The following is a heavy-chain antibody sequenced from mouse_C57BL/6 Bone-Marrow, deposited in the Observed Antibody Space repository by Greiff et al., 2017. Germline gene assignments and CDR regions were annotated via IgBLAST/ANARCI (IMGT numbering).Heavy chain of an antibody. V-gene: IGHV1-55*01. CDR3: VLYYYGSSPYYFDY. CDR2: IYPGSGST. CDR1: GYTFTSYW. Sequence: QVQLQQPGAELVKPGASVKMSCKASGYTFTSYWITWVKQRPGQGLEWIGDIYPGSGSTNYNEKFKSKATLTVDTSSSTAYMQLSSLTSEDSAVYYCVLYYYGSSPYYFDYWGQGTTLTVSS. D-gene: IGHD1-1*01. J-gene: IGHJ2*01.